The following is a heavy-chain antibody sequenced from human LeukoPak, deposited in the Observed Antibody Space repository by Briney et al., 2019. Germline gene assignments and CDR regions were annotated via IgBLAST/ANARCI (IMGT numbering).Heavy chain of an antibody. CDR3: ARDHKTTLIAVAGY. D-gene: IGHD6-19*01. CDR1: GYTFTSYG. V-gene: IGHV1-18*01. Sequence: ASVTVSCTASGYTFTSYGISWVRQAPGQGLEWMGWISAYNGNTNYAQKLQGRVTMTTDTSTSTAYMELRSLRSDDTAVYYCARDHKTTLIAVAGYWGQGTLVTVSS. CDR2: ISAYNGNT. J-gene: IGHJ4*02.